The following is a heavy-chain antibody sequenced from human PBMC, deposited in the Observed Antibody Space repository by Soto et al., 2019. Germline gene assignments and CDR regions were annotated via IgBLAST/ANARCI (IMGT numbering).Heavy chain of an antibody. CDR2: INHSGST. CDR1: GGSFSGYY. Sequence: QVHLQQWGAGLLKPSETLSLTCAVYGGSFSGYYWSWIRQPPGKGLEWIGEINHSGSTNYNPSLKSRGTISLDTCKNQFSLKLSSGTAADTAVYYCPATQVRFLDGSTRPGYLQHWGQGNMVTVSS. J-gene: IGHJ1*01. CDR3: PATQVRFLDGSTRPGYLQH. V-gene: IGHV4-34*01. D-gene: IGHD3-3*01.